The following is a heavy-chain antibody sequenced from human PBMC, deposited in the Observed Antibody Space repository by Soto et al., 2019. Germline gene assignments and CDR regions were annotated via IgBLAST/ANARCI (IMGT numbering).Heavy chain of an antibody. Sequence: ASETLSLTCAVYGGSFSGYYWSWIRQPPGKGLEWIGEINHSGSTNYNPSLKSRVTISVDTSKNQFSLKLSSVTAADTAVYYCARGLIPRGILTGYYKSTAEYFQHWGQGTLVTVSS. CDR2: INHSGST. J-gene: IGHJ1*01. V-gene: IGHV4-34*01. CDR3: ARGLIPRGILTGYYKSTAEYFQH. CDR1: GGSFSGYY. D-gene: IGHD3-9*01.